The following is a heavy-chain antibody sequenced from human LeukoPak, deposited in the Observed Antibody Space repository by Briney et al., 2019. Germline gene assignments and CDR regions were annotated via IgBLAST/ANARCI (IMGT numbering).Heavy chain of an antibody. CDR1: GFTFSSYG. D-gene: IGHD3-10*01. CDR2: ISHDAKST. CDR3: AKRYYGSGSYWAPFDY. V-gene: IGHV3-30*18. Sequence: PGGSLRLSCATSGFTFSSYGMHWVRQVPGKGLEWVTVISHDAKSTYHVDSVKGRFTISRDNSKNTLYLQMNSLRAEDTAVYYCAKRYYGSGSYWAPFDYWGQGTLVTVSS. J-gene: IGHJ4*02.